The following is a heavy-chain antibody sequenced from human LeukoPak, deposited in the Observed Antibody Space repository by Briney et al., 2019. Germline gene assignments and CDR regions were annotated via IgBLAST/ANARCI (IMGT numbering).Heavy chain of an antibody. D-gene: IGHD3-16*01. J-gene: IGHJ3*02. CDR2: ISYDGNNR. CDR3: AKVKGEVIGAFDI. Sequence: GGSLRLSCAASGFIFSTYSMHWVRQAPGKGLEWVAVISYDGNNRYYADSVKGRFTTSRYNSKNTLYLQMNSLRAEDTAVYYCAKVKGEVIGAFDIWGQGTMVTVSS. V-gene: IGHV3-30*04. CDR1: GFIFSTYS.